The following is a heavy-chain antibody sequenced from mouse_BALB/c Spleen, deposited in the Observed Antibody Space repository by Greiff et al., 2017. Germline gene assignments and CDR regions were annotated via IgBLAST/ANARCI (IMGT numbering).Heavy chain of an antibody. CDR3: ARGGWYFDV. CDR2: INSNGGST. J-gene: IGHJ1*01. CDR1: GFTFSSYG. V-gene: IGHV5-6-3*01. Sequence: DVMLVESGGGLVQPGGSLKLSCAASGFTFSSYGMSWVRQTPDKRLELVATINSNGGSTYYPDSVKGRFTISRDNAKNTLYLQMSSLKSEDTAMYYCARGGWYFDVWGAGTTVTVSS.